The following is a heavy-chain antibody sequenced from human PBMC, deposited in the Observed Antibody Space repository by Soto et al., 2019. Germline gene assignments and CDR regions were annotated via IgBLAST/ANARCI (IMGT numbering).Heavy chain of an antibody. CDR3: ASDRSSGWDQGYGMDV. CDR1: GGAISTYY. Sequence: KTSETLSRTCTVSGGAISTYYWSWSRQPPGKGLEWSGYIYCSGSTSYNPSLKSRVTISVDTSKNQFSLKLRSVTAADTAVYYCASDRSSGWDQGYGMDVWGQGTTVTVSS. V-gene: IGHV4-59*13. J-gene: IGHJ6*02. D-gene: IGHD6-19*01. CDR2: IYCSGST.